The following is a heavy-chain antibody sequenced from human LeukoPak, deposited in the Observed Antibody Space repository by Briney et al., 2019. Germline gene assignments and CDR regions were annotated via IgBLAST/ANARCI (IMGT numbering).Heavy chain of an antibody. CDR2: VYYSGST. D-gene: IGHD5-24*01. J-gene: IGHJ4*02. V-gene: IGHV4-39*07. CDR1: GDSISTSSHY. Sequence: PSETLPLTCSVSGDSISTSSHYWGWIRQPPGKGLEWIGTVYYSGSTYYNPSLTSRVTISVDTSKNQFYLKLSSVTAADTAVYYCARSVGGDGYNYGGRDYWGQGTLVTVSS. CDR3: ARSVGGDGYNYGGRDY.